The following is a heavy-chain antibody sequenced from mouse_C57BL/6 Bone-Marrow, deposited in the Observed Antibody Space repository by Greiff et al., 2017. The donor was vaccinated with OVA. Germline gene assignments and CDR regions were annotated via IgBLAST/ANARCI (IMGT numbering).Heavy chain of an antibody. V-gene: IGHV14-2*01. CDR2: IDPEDGET. Sequence: EVQLQQSGAELVKPGASVKLSCTASGFNIKDYYMHWVKQRTEQGLEWIGRIDPEDGETKYAPKFQGKATITADTSSSTAYLQLSSLTSEDTAVYYCTNYYGSSPAWFAYWGQGTLVTVSA. J-gene: IGHJ3*01. D-gene: IGHD1-1*01. CDR3: TNYYGSSPAWFAY. CDR1: GFNIKDYY.